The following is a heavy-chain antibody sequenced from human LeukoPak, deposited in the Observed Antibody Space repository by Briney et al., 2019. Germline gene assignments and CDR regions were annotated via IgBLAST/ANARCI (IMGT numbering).Heavy chain of an antibody. V-gene: IGHV1-46*01. CDR2: INPSGGGT. CDR3: ARDEGSYSSYWYFVL. J-gene: IGHJ2*01. D-gene: IGHD1-26*01. Sequence: ASVKVSCKASGYTFTRYYIHWVRQAPGQGLEWMSLINPSGGGTSYTQKFQGRVTMTRDTSTSTVYMELRSLSSEDTAVYYCARDEGSYSSYWYFVLWGRGTLVTVSS. CDR1: GYTFTRYY.